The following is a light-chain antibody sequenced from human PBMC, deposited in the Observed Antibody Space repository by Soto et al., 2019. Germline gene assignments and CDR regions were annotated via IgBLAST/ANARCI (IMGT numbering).Light chain of an antibody. J-gene: IGKJ2*01. CDR1: QSVSSY. CDR3: QQRSNWPPYT. Sequence: EIVLTQSPATLSLSPGERATLSCRASQSVSSYLAWYQQKPGQAPRLLIYDASNRATGIPPRFSGSGSGTDCTLTISSLEPEDFAVYYCQQRSNWPPYTFGQGTKLEIK. CDR2: DAS. V-gene: IGKV3-11*01.